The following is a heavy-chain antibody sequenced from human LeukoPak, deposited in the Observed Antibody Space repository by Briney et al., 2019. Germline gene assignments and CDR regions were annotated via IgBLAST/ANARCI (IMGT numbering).Heavy chain of an antibody. CDR3: ARVEGYYDSSGYYYYYYMDV. V-gene: IGHV3-7*01. J-gene: IGHJ6*03. Sequence: PGGSLRLSCAASGFTFSSYWMSWVRQAPGKGLEWVANIKQDGSEKYYVDSVKGRFTISRDNAKNSLYLQMNSLRDEDTAVYYCARVEGYYDSSGYYYYYYMDVWGKGTTVTVSS. D-gene: IGHD3-22*01. CDR2: IKQDGSEK. CDR1: GFTFSSYW.